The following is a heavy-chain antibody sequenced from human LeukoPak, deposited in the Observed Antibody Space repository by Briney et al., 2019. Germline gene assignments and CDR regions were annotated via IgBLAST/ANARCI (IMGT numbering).Heavy chain of an antibody. V-gene: IGHV4-39*01. CDR2: IYYSGSN. J-gene: IGHJ4*02. CDR1: GGSISSGDYY. D-gene: IGHD5-24*01. Sequence: KTAGTLSLTCTVSGGSISSGDYYWSWIRQPPGKGLEWIGSIYYSGSNYYNPSLKSRVTISVDTSKNQFSLKLSSVTAADTAVYYCARLGWLQLGLSDYWGQGTLVTVSS. CDR3: ARLGWLQLGLSDY.